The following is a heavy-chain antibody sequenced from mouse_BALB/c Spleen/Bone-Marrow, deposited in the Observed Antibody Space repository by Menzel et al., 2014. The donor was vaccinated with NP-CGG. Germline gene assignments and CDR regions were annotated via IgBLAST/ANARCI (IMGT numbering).Heavy chain of an antibody. CDR3: ARGGLRYFDV. V-gene: IGHV5-6-5*01. Sequence: EVKVVESGGGLVKPGGSLKLSCAASGFTFSSYAMSWVRQTPEKRLEWVASISSGGSTYYPDSVKGRFTISSDNARNILYLQMSSLRSEDTATYYCARGGLRYFDVWGAGTTVTVSS. CDR1: GFTFSSYA. D-gene: IGHD3-2*02. J-gene: IGHJ1*01. CDR2: ISSGGST.